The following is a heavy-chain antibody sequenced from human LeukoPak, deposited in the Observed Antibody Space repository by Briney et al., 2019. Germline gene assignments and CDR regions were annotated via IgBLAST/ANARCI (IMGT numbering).Heavy chain of an antibody. J-gene: IGHJ4*02. Sequence: GGSLRLSCSASGFTFSSHWMNWVRQAPGKGLVWVSRVTSDGTSTIYANSVKGRFTISRDNAKNALYLQMNSLRAEDTAVYYCARVSTRLPVQQPYFDHGGRGPVDTVSS. CDR3: ARVSTRLPVQQPYFDH. V-gene: IGHV3-74*01. CDR2: VTSDGTST. CDR1: GFTFSSHW. D-gene: IGHD6-13*01.